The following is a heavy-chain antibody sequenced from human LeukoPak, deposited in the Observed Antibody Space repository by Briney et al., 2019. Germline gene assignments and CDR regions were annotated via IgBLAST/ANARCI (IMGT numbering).Heavy chain of an antibody. J-gene: IGHJ3*02. CDR3: AKVDNYDYGDHGAFDI. V-gene: IGHV3-23*01. D-gene: IGHD4-17*01. CDR1: GFTFSSYA. CDR2: ISGSGGST. Sequence: GGSLRLSCAASGFTFSSYAMSWVRQAPGKGLEWVSAISGSGGSTYYADSVKGRFTIPRDNSKNTLYLQMNSLRAEDTAVYYCAKVDNYDYGDHGAFDIWGQGTMVTVSS.